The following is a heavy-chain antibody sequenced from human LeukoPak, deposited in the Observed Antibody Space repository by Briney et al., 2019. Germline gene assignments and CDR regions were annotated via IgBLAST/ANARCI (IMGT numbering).Heavy chain of an antibody. CDR1: GFTVSSNY. D-gene: IGHD3-10*01. V-gene: IGHV3-53*01. Sequence: QPGGSLRLSCAASGFTVSSNYMSWVRQAPGKGLEWVSVIYSGGSTYYADSVKGRFTISRDNSKSTLYIQMNSLRAEDTAVYYCARDLPSTIYYGSGSYNDYWGQGTLVTVSS. J-gene: IGHJ4*02. CDR2: IYSGGST. CDR3: ARDLPSTIYYGSGSYNDY.